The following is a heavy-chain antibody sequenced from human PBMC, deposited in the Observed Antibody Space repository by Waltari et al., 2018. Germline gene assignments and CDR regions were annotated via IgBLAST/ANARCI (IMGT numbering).Heavy chain of an antibody. CDR1: GYCISSGSS. Sequence: QVQLQESGPGLVKPSETLSLTCAVSGYCISSGSSWGWVRQPPGNGLEWIGSIYQSGSTYVNPSLKSRFTISGDTSKNQFSLKLSSVTVADTAVYYCARLGYSYGADHWGQGTLVTVSS. D-gene: IGHD5-18*01. CDR3: ARLGYSYGADH. V-gene: IGHV4-38-2*01. CDR2: IYQSGST. J-gene: IGHJ4*02.